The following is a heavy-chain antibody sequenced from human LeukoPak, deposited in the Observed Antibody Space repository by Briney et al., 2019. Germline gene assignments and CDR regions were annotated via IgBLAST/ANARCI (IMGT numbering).Heavy chain of an antibody. J-gene: IGHJ5*02. Sequence: GASVKVSCKASGYTFTGYYMHWVRQAPGQGLEWMGWISAYNGNTNYAQKLQGRVTMTTDTSTSTAYMELRSLRSDDTAVYYCARGGYDILTGYYNWFDPWGQGTLVTVSS. V-gene: IGHV1-18*04. CDR1: GYTFTGYY. CDR2: ISAYNGNT. CDR3: ARGGYDILTGYYNWFDP. D-gene: IGHD3-9*01.